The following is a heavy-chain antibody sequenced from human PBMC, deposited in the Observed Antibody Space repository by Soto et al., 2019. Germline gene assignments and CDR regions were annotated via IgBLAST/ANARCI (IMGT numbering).Heavy chain of an antibody. CDR2: ISSSSSTI. D-gene: IGHD1-1*01. J-gene: IGHJ4*02. CDR3: ARDAKGSSGDHFDY. Sequence: PGESLKISCAASGFTFTSHSMNWVRQAPGKGLEWVSYISSSSSTIYYANSVKGRFTISRDNAKNSLYLQMNSLRDEDTAAYYCARDAKGSSGDHFDYWGQGTLVTVSS. V-gene: IGHV3-48*02. CDR1: GFTFTSHS.